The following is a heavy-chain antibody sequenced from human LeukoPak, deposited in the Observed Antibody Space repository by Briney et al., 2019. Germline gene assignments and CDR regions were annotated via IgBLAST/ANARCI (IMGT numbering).Heavy chain of an antibody. J-gene: IGHJ4*02. CDR2: IYTSGST. V-gene: IGHV4-4*07. Sequence: SETLSLTCTVSGGPISSYYWSWIRQPAGKGLEWIGRIYTSGSTNYNPSLKSRVTMSVDTSKNQFSLKLSSVTAADTAVYYCATGYCSSTSCYEGGYWGQGTLVTVSS. CDR3: ATGYCSSTSCYEGGY. CDR1: GGPISSYY. D-gene: IGHD2-2*01.